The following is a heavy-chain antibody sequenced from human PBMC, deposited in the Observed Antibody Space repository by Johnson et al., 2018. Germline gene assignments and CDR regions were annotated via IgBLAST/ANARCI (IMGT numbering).Heavy chain of an antibody. Sequence: VQLVESGAEVKKPGESLKISCKGSGYSFTSYWIGWVRQMPGKGLEWMGIIYPGDSDTRYSPSFQGQVTISADKSISTAYLQCGSLKASDTAMFYCARLGGGYSYGKAFDIWGQGTMVTVSS. J-gene: IGHJ3*02. CDR1: GYSFTSYW. CDR2: IYPGDSDT. CDR3: ARLGGGYSYGKAFDI. D-gene: IGHD5-18*01. V-gene: IGHV5-51*01.